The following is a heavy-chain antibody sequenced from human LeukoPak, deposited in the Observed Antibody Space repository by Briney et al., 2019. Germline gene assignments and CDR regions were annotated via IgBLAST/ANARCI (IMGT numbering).Heavy chain of an antibody. CDR3: AREVAFDYFDY. D-gene: IGHD2-15*01. CDR2: IKQDGSVK. Sequence: PGGSLRLSCAASGFTFSNYWMSWVRQAPGKGLEWVANIKQDGSVKSYVDSVKGRFTISRDNAKNSLYLQMNSLRADDTAVYHCAREVAFDYFDYWGQGTLVTVSS. J-gene: IGHJ4*02. CDR1: GFTFSNYW. V-gene: IGHV3-7*04.